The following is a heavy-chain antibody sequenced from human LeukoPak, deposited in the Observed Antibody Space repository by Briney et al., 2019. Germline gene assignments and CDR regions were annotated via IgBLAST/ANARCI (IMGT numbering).Heavy chain of an antibody. CDR2: TSYDGSNK. CDR1: GFTFSSYG. J-gene: IGHJ6*02. Sequence: GRSLRLSCAASGFTFSSYGMHWVRQAPGKGLEWVAVTSYDGSNKYYADSVKGRFTISRDNSKNTLYLQMNSLRAEDTAVYYCAKDRDSYYYYGMDVWGQGTTVTVSS. CDR3: AKDRDSYYYYGMDV. D-gene: IGHD3/OR15-3a*01. V-gene: IGHV3-30*18.